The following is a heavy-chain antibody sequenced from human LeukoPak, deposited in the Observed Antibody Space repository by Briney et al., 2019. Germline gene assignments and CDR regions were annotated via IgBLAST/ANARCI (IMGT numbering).Heavy chain of an antibody. J-gene: IGHJ4*02. V-gene: IGHV4-34*01. CDR2: INHSGST. CDR1: GGSFSGYY. Sequence: SETLSLTCAVYGGSFSGYYWSWIRQPPGKGLEWIWEINHSGSTNYNPSLKSRVTISVDTSKNQFSLKLSSVTAADTAVYYCARGVVGSGSYYFDYWGQGTLVTVSS. CDR3: ARGVVGSGSYYFDY. D-gene: IGHD1-26*01.